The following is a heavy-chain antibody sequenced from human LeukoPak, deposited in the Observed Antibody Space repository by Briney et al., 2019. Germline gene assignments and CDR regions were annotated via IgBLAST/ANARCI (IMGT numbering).Heavy chain of an antibody. CDR3: ARVREVGGIAVAGAFDI. J-gene: IGHJ3*02. Sequence: ASVKVSCKASGYTFTSYYMHWVRQAPGQGLEWMGIINPSGGSTSYAQKFQGRVTMTRDMSTSTVYMELSSLRSEDTAVYYCARVREVGGIAVAGAFDIWGQGTMVTVSS. CDR2: INPSGGST. D-gene: IGHD6-19*01. V-gene: IGHV1-46*01. CDR1: GYTFTSYY.